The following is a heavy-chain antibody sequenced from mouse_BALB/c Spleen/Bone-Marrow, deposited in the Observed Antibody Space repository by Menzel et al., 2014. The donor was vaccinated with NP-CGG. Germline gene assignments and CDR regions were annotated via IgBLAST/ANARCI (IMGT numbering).Heavy chain of an antibody. D-gene: IGHD1-1*01. J-gene: IGHJ3*01. CDR1: GFNIKDTY. CDR3: ANYYYGSSLFAY. Sequence: VQLKESGAELVKPGASVKLSCTASGFNIKDTYMHWVKQRPEQGLEWIGRIDPANGNTKYDPKFQGKATITADTSSNTAYPQLSSLTSEDTAVYYCANYYYGSSLFAYWGQGTLVTVSA. V-gene: IGHV14-3*02. CDR2: IDPANGNT.